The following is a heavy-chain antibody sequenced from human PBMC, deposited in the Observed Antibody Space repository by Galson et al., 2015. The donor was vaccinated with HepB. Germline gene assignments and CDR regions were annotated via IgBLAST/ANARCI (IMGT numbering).Heavy chain of an antibody. CDR1: GFTFSSYG. Sequence: SLRLSCAASGFTFSSYGMHWVRQAPGKGLEWVAVIWYDGSNKYYADSVKGRFTISRDNSKNTLYLQMNSLRAEDTAVYYCAREVYCTNGVCYRGRYWEQSPLDYWGQGTLVTVSS. V-gene: IGHV3-33*01. CDR2: IWYDGSNK. D-gene: IGHD2-8*01. CDR3: AREVYCTNGVCYRGRYWEQSPLDY. J-gene: IGHJ4*02.